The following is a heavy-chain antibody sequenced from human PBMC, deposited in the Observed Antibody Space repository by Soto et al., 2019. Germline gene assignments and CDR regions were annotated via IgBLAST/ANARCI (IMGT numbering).Heavy chain of an antibody. CDR2: IYPDDSDI. Sequence: EVQLVQSGAEVKKPGESLKISCKGSGYSFTSYWIGWVRQMPGKGLEWMGIIYPDDSDIRYSPSFQGQVTISAAKSISTAYLQWSSLKASDTAMYYCARRAYSAQNPFDYWGQGTLVTVSS. V-gene: IGHV5-51*03. CDR1: GYSFTSYW. D-gene: IGHD1-26*01. CDR3: ARRAYSAQNPFDY. J-gene: IGHJ4*02.